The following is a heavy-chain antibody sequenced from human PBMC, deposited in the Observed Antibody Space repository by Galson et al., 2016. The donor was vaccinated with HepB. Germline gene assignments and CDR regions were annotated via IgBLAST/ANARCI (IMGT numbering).Heavy chain of an antibody. CDR3: ARARRNWNRGDFDY. Sequence: ETLSLTCTVSGASIRSSNYYWAWIRQPPGKGLEWIGSIYYSGSTSYNASLNSRVTMSIDTSTSQFSLRLTSVHATDTAVYYCARARRNWNRGDFDYWGQGTLVTASS. CDR1: GASIRSSNYY. D-gene: IGHD1-1*01. J-gene: IGHJ4*02. V-gene: IGHV4-39*07. CDR2: IYYSGST.